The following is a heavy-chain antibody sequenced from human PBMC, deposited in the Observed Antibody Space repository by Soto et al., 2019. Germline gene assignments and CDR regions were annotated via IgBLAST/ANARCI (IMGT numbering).Heavy chain of an antibody. D-gene: IGHD2-21*02. CDR2: ISAYNGNT. V-gene: IGHV1-18*04. J-gene: IGHJ5*02. Sequence: ASVKVSCKASGYTFTSYGISWVRQAPGQGLEWMGWISAYNGNTNYAQKLQGRVTMTTDKSTSTAYMELRSLRSDDTAVYYCAWAYCGGDCYTNGFDPWGQGTLVTVSS. CDR1: GYTFTSYG. CDR3: AWAYCGGDCYTNGFDP.